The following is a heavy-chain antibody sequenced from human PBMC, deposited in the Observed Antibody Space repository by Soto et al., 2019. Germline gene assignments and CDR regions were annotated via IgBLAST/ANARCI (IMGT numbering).Heavy chain of an antibody. J-gene: IGHJ6*02. Sequence: SETLSLTCAVYGGSFSGYYWSWIRQPPGKGLEWIGEINHSGSTNYNPSLKSRVTISVDTSKNQFSLKLSSVTAADTAVYYCARGGYGSGSYTPIHYYYYGMDVWGQGTTVTVSS. CDR1: GGSFSGYY. CDR3: ARGGYGSGSYTPIHYYYYGMDV. CDR2: INHSGST. D-gene: IGHD3-10*01. V-gene: IGHV4-34*01.